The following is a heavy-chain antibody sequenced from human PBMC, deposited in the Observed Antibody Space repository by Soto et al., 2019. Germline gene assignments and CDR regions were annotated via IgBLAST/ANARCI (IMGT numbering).Heavy chain of an antibody. V-gene: IGHV3-48*03. CDR1: GFTFSSYE. CDR3: ARANYNYGMDV. J-gene: IGHJ6*02. CDR2: ISSSGSTI. Sequence: XESLRLSCAASGFTFSSYEMNWVRQAPGKGLEWVSYISSSGSTIYYADSVKGRFTISRDNAKNSLYLQMNSLRAEDTAVYYCARANYNYGMDVWGQGTTVTVSS.